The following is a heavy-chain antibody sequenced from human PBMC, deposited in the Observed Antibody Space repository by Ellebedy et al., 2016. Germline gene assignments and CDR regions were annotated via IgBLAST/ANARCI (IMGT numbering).Heavy chain of an antibody. Sequence: GGSLRLSCVISGFSVSSNYMSWVRQAPGKGLEWVSVIYSGGSTYYADSVKGRFTISRDNSKNTLYLQMNSLRAEDTAVYYCAREVRGSGWTAFDYWGQGTLVTVSS. D-gene: IGHD6-19*01. CDR3: AREVRGSGWTAFDY. V-gene: IGHV3-53*01. J-gene: IGHJ4*02. CDR2: IYSGGST. CDR1: GFSVSSNY.